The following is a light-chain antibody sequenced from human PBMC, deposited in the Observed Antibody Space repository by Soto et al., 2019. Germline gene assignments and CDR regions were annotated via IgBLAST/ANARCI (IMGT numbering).Light chain of an antibody. J-gene: IGKJ5*01. CDR1: QSVSNY. V-gene: IGKV3-11*01. CDR3: QQRSSWPPIT. CDR2: DAS. Sequence: EVVLTQSPATLSLSPGERATLSGRASQSVSNYLAWYQQKPGQAPRLLSYDASSRATSIPDRFSGSGSATDFTLTIISLQPEDFAVYYCQQRSSWPPITFGQGTRLEIK.